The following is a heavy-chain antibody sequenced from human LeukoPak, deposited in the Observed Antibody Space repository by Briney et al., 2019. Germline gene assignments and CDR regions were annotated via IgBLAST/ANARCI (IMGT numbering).Heavy chain of an antibody. CDR3: AKDYGGNSGWFDP. V-gene: IGHV1-8*03. Sequence: ASVKVSCKASGYTFTSYDINWVRQATGQGLEWLGWMNPNSGNTGYAQKFQGRVTITRDTSISTAYMELSSLRSEDTAVYYCAKDYGGNSGWFDPWGQGTLVTVSS. J-gene: IGHJ5*02. CDR2: MNPNSGNT. D-gene: IGHD4-23*01. CDR1: GYTFTSYD.